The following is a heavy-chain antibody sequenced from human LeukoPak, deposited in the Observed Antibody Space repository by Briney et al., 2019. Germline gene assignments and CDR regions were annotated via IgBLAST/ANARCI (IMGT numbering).Heavy chain of an antibody. CDR1: GGSISTYY. CDR3: ARDRYMDV. Sequence: PSETLSLTCTVSGGSISTYYWTWIRQPPGKGLEWVGHIYYNGATNYDPSLKSRVIISLDTSKNQFSLKLTSVTAADTAVYFCARDRYMDVWGKGTTVTVSS. CDR2: IYYNGAT. V-gene: IGHV4-59*01. J-gene: IGHJ6*03.